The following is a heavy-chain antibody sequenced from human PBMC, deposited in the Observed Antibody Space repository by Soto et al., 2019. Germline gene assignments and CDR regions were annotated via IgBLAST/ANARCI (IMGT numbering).Heavy chain of an antibody. D-gene: IGHD3-10*01. CDR2: IYYSGST. V-gene: IGHV4-39*01. J-gene: IGHJ6*02. CDR1: GGSISSSSYY. CDR3: ASSYYYYYYYGMDV. Sequence: SETLSLTCTVSGGSISSSSYYWGWIRQPPGKGLEWIGSIYYSGSTYYNPSLKSRVTISVDTSKNQFSLKLSSVTAADTAVYYCASSYYYYYYYGMDVWGQGTTVTVYS.